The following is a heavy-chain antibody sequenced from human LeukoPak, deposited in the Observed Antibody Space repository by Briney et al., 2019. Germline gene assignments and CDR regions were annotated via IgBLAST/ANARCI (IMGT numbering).Heavy chain of an antibody. V-gene: IGHV3-53*01. CDR3: ARTWWNAEV. CDR2: IYSGGST. J-gene: IGHJ1*01. Sequence: GGSLRLSCAASGFTVSSNYMSWVRQAPGKGLEWVSVIYSGGSTYYADSVKGRFTISRDNSKNTLSPQMNSLRAEDTTVYYCARTWWNAEVWGQGTLVSVSS. CDR1: GFTVSSNY. D-gene: IGHD1-1*01.